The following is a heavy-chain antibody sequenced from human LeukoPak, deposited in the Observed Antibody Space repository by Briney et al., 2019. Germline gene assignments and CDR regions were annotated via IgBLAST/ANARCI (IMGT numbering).Heavy chain of an antibody. CDR1: GGSISSSSYS. V-gene: IGHV4-39*07. Sequence: SETLSLTCTVSGGSISSSSYSWGWIRQPPGKGLEWIGSIYYSGSTYYNPSLKSRVTISVDTSKNQFSLKLSSVTAADTAVYYCARAPTMVRGVITNWFDPWGQGTLVTVSS. J-gene: IGHJ5*02. CDR3: ARAPTMVRGVITNWFDP. CDR2: IYYSGST. D-gene: IGHD3-10*01.